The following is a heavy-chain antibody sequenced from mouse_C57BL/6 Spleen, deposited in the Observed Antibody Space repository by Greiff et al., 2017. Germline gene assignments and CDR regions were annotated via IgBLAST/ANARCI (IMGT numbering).Heavy chain of an antibody. D-gene: IGHD2-5*01. Sequence: QVQLQQPGAELVMPGASVKLSCKASGYTFTSYWMHWVKQRPGQGLEWIGEIDPSDSYTNYNQKFKGKSTLTVDKSSSTAYMQLSSLTSEDSAVYYCARKAAYSNLDYWGQGTTLTVSS. V-gene: IGHV1-69*01. CDR3: ARKAAYSNLDY. CDR1: GYTFTSYW. J-gene: IGHJ2*01. CDR2: IDPSDSYT.